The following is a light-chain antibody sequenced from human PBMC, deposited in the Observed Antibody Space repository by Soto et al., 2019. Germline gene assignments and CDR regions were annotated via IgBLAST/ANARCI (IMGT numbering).Light chain of an antibody. J-gene: IGKJ2*01. CDR2: DAS. CDR1: QSVGSN. CDR3: QQYNNWPPYT. Sequence: EIVMTQSPATLSVSPGERATLSCRASQSVGSNLAWYQQKAGRAPRLLIYDASTRATGIPVRFSGRGSGTEFTLTISSLQSEDFAVYYCQQYNNWPPYTFGQGTKVDIK. V-gene: IGKV3-15*01.